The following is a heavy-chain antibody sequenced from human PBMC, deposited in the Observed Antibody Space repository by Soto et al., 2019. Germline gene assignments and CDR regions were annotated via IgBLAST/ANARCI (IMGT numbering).Heavy chain of an antibody. V-gene: IGHV3-30*18. CDR3: AKGLYQLLLAYCDY. D-gene: IGHD2-2*01. CDR1: GFTFSSYG. CDR2: ISYDGSNK. Sequence: QVQLVESGGGVVQPGRSLRLSCAASGFTFSSYGMHWVRQAPGKGLEWVAVISYDGSNKYYADSVKGRFTISRDNSKNTLYLQMNSLRAEDTAVYYCAKGLYQLLLAYCDYWGQGTLVTVSS. J-gene: IGHJ4*02.